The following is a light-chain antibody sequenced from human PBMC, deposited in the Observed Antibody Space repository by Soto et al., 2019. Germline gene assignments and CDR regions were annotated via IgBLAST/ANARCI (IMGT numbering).Light chain of an antibody. CDR3: QQRSDWPST. V-gene: IGKV3-11*01. Sequence: IVLTQYPATLSLSPGDRATLSCRASQTVSSYLAWYQQKPGQAPRLLIYDASSRATGIPASFSGSGSWTDVTLTITSREPEDLAVYYCQQRSDWPSTFGGGTKVEIK. CDR2: DAS. CDR1: QTVSSY. J-gene: IGKJ4*01.